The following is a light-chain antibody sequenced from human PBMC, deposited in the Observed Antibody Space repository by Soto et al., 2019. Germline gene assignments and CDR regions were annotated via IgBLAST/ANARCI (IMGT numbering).Light chain of an antibody. V-gene: IGKV1-5*03. CDR1: QSISIW. CDR3: QQYNNSPRT. J-gene: IGKJ1*01. CDR2: KAS. Sequence: DTQMTQSPSTLSASVGDRVTITCRASQSISIWLAWYQQKPGKAPNLLISKASSLESGVPSRFIGSGSGTEFTLTISSLQPDDFATSYCQQYNNSPRTFGQVTEV.